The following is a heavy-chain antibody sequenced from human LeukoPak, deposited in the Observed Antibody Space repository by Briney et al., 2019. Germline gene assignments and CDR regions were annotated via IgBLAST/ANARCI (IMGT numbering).Heavy chain of an antibody. D-gene: IGHD6-13*01. CDR3: ANGGMAARSKYFQH. CDR2: ISYDGSNK. J-gene: IGHJ1*01. Sequence: GGSLRLSCAASGFTFSSYGMHWVRQAPGKGLEWVAVISYDGSNKYYADSVKGRFTISRDNSKNTLYLQMNSLRAEDTAVYYCANGGMAARSKYFQHWGQGTLVTVSS. CDR1: GFTFSSYG. V-gene: IGHV3-30*18.